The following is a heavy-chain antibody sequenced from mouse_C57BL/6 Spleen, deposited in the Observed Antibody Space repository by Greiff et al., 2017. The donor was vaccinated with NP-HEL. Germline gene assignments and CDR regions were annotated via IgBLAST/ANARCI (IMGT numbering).Heavy chain of an antibody. V-gene: IGHV14-2*01. CDR1: GFNIKDDY. J-gene: IGHJ2*01. CDR2: IDPEDGET. CDR3: AISHNDYGSSDFDY. Sequence: EVKLEESGAELVKPGASVKLSCTASGFNIKDDYMHWVKQRTEQGLEWIGRIDPEDGETKYAPKFQGNATITADTSSNPAYLQLSRLTSEDTAVYYCAISHNDYGSSDFDYWGQGTTLTVSS. D-gene: IGHD1-1*01.